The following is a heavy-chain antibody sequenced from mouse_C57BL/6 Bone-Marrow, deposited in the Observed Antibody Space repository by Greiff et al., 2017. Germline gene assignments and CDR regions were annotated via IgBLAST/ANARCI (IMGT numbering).Heavy chain of an antibody. CDR1: GFTFSSYA. V-gene: IGHV5-4*01. J-gene: IGHJ1*03. Sequence: EVQLVESGGGLVKPGGSLKLSCAASGFTFSSYAMSWVRQTPEKRLEWVATISDGGSYTYYPDNVKGRFTISRDNAKNNLYLQMSHLKSEDTAMYDCARLWLDWYFDVWGTGTTVTVSS. D-gene: IGHD2-2*01. CDR3: ARLWLDWYFDV. CDR2: ISDGGSYT.